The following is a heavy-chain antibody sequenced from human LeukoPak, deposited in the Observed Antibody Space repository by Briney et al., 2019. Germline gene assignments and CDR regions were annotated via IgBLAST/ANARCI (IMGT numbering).Heavy chain of an antibody. CDR3: ARTQSPTVTPSFDY. D-gene: IGHD4-17*01. J-gene: IGHJ4*02. CDR2: IYYSGST. V-gene: IGHV4-39*07. Sequence: SETLSLTCTISGGSISSSSYYWGWIRQPPGKGLEWIGSIYYSGSTYYNPSLKSRVTISVDTSKNQFSLKLSSVTAADTAVYYCARTQSPTVTPSFDYWGQGTLVTVSS. CDR1: GGSISSSSYY.